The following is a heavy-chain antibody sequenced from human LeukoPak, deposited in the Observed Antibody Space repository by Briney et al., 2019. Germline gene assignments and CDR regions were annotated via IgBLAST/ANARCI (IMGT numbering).Heavy chain of an antibody. J-gene: IGHJ3*02. CDR2: IYPGDSDT. Sequence: GESLKISCKGSGYSFTSYWIGWVRQMPGKGLEWMGIIYPGDSDTRYSPSFQGQVTISADKSISTAYLQWSSLKASDTAIYYCARNVVAGINAFDIWGQGTMVTVSS. D-gene: IGHD6-19*01. CDR3: ARNVVAGINAFDI. CDR1: GYSFTSYW. V-gene: IGHV5-51*01.